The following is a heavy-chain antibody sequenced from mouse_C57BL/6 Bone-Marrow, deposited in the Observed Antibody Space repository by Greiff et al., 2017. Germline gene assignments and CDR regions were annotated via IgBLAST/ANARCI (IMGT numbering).Heavy chain of an antibody. J-gene: IGHJ3*01. V-gene: IGHV1-69*01. D-gene: IGHD2-4*01. CDR3: ERPSPDDYDGFAY. CDR2: IDPSDSYT. Sequence: VQLQQSGAELVMPGASVKLSCKASGYTFTSYWMHWVKQRPGQGLEWIGEIDPSDSYTNYNQKFKGKSTLTVDKSSSTAYMQLSSLTSEDAAVYSCERPSPDDYDGFAYWGQGTLVTVSA. CDR1: GYTFTSYW.